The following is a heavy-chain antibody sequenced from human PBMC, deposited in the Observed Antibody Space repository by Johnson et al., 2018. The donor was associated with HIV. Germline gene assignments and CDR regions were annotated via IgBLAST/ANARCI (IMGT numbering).Heavy chain of an antibody. J-gene: IGHJ3*02. V-gene: IGHV3-9*01. CDR1: GFTFDDYA. Sequence: VQLVESGGGLVQPGGSLRLSCAASGFTFDDYAMHWVRQAPGKGLEWVSGLSWNSGSIGYADSVKGRFTISRDSSKNTLFLQMNSLRVEDTAIYYCARVRPGNPHDAFDIWGQGTMVTVSS. CDR2: LSWNSGSI. CDR3: ARVRPGNPHDAFDI. D-gene: IGHD1-14*01.